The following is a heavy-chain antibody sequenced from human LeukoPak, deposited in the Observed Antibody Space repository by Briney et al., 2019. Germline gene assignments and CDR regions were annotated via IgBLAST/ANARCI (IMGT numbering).Heavy chain of an antibody. V-gene: IGHV3-23*01. Sequence: GGSLRLSCAASGFTFSSYAMSWVRQAPGKGLEWVSAISGSGGSTYYADSVKGRFTISRDNSKNTLYLQMNSLRAEDTAVYYCAKDTAVAGTTYYYYGMDVWGQGTTVTVSS. D-gene: IGHD6-19*01. CDR1: GFTFSSYA. CDR3: AKDTAVAGTTYYYYGMDV. CDR2: ISGSGGST. J-gene: IGHJ6*02.